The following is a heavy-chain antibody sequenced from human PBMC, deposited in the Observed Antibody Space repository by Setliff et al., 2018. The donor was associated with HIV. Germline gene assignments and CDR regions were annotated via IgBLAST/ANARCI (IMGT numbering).Heavy chain of an antibody. V-gene: IGHV4-34*01. D-gene: IGHD3-10*01. CDR2: INHSGST. CDR1: GGSFSGYY. J-gene: IGHJ2*01. CDR3: ARSHYGVMGNWYFDL. Sequence: SETLSLTCAVYGGSFSGYYWSWIRQPPGKGLEWIGEINHSGSTNYNPSLKSRVTISVDTSKNQFSLKLSSVTAADTAVYYCARSHYGVMGNWYFDLWGRGTLVTVSS.